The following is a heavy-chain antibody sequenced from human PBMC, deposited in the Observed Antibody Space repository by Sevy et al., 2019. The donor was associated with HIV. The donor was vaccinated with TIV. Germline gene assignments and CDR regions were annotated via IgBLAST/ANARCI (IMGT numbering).Heavy chain of an antibody. D-gene: IGHD6-19*01. CDR1: GYTFTSYG. J-gene: IGHJ6*03. Sequence: ASVKVSCKASGYTFTSYGISWVRQAPGQGLEWMGWISAYNGNTNYAQKLQGRVTMTTDTSTSTAYMELRSLRSDDTAVYYCARYSSGWSNYYYYMDVWGKGTTVTVSS. V-gene: IGHV1-18*01. CDR3: ARYSSGWSNYYYYMDV. CDR2: ISAYNGNT.